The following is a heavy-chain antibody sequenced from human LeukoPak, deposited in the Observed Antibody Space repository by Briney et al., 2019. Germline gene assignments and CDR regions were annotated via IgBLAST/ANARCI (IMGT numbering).Heavy chain of an antibody. J-gene: IGHJ4*02. Sequence: APVKVSCKASGYTFTSYDINWVRQATGQGLEWMGWMNPNSGNTGYTQKFQGRVTMTRNTSISTAYMELSSLRSEDTAVYYCARSYYYGSGSYYKHWGQGALVTVSS. V-gene: IGHV1-8*01. CDR2: MNPNSGNT. CDR1: GYTFTSYD. CDR3: ARSYYYGSGSYYKH. D-gene: IGHD3-10*01.